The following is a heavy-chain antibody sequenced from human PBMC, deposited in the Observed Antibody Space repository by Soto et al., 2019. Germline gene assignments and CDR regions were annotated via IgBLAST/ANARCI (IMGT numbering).Heavy chain of an antibody. CDR1: GYTLTNFY. Sequence: QVQLVQSGAEVKKPGASVKVSCKASGYTLTNFYIHWVRQAPGQGLEWMGIINPNGGSTNYAHNFQGRVTITRDTSTSTVYMDLSSLRSEDTAVYYCARGLGSGDYWGPGTLVTVSS. D-gene: IGHD6-25*01. J-gene: IGHJ4*02. CDR2: INPNGGST. CDR3: ARGLGSGDY. V-gene: IGHV1-46*03.